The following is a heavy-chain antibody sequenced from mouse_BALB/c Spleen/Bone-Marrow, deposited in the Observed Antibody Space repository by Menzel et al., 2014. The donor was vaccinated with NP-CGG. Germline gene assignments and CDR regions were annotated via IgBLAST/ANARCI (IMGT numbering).Heavy chain of an antibody. CDR3: AIHARYAMDY. V-gene: IGHV14-3*02. CDR1: GFNIKDTY. Sequence: EVKLMESGAELVKPGASVKLSCTASGFNIKDTYMHWVKQRPEQGLEWIGRIDPANGNTKYDPKFQGKATITADTSSNTESPQRRSVTSESTVAYYCAIHARYAMDYWGEEASVTVSS. J-gene: IGHJ4*01. CDR2: IDPANGNT.